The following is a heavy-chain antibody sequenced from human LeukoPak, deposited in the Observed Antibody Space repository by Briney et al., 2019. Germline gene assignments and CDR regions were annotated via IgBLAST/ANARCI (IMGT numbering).Heavy chain of an antibody. Sequence: GGSLRLSCAASGFTFDDYAMHWVRQAPGKGLEWVSGIRWNSGSIGYADSVKGRFTISRDNAKNSLYLQMNSLRAEDTALYYCATDMSERVDAFDIWGQGTMVTVSS. V-gene: IGHV3-9*01. J-gene: IGHJ3*02. CDR2: IRWNSGSI. D-gene: IGHD1-26*01. CDR3: ATDMSERVDAFDI. CDR1: GFTFDDYA.